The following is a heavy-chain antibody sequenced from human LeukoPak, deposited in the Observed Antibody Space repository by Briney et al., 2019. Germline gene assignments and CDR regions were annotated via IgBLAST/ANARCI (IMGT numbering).Heavy chain of an antibody. CDR2: ISGSGGST. Sequence: GGSLRLSCTASGFTFSSYATSWFRQAPGKGLEWVSAISGSGGSTYYADSVKGRCTISRDNAENTLYVHMNSQRAETAAVYYCAKDSSYCCSTSCYSTHDGIDVWGQGTMVTVSS. CDR1: GFTFSSYA. V-gene: IGHV3-23*01. J-gene: IGHJ3*01. CDR3: AKDSSYCCSTSCYSTHDGIDV. D-gene: IGHD2-2*01.